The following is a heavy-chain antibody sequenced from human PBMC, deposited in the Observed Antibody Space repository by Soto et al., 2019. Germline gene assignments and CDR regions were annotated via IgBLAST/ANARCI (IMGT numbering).Heavy chain of an antibody. CDR1: GFTFSSYA. CDR2: ISYDGSNK. J-gene: IGHJ3*02. CDR3: ADPEEDAFAI. Sequence: PGESLKISCAASGFTFSSYAMSWVRQAPGKGLEWVAVISYDGSNKYYADSVKGRFTISRDNSKNTLYLQMNSLRAEDTAVYYCADPEEDAFAIWGQGTMVTVSS. V-gene: IGHV3-30*03.